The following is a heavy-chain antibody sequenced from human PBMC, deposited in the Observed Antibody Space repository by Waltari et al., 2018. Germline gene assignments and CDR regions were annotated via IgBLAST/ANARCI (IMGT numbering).Heavy chain of an antibody. CDR3: ARGFVLVWFRELLHQGTLDY. V-gene: IGHV3-30*03. CDR1: GFIFSSYG. Sequence: QVQLVESGGGVVQPGRSLRLSCATSGFIFSSYGMHWVRQAPGKGLEWVAVISHDGSEKYYADSVKGRFTISRDNSKNTLYLQMNSLSAEDTAVYYCARGFVLVWFRELLHQGTLDYWGQGTLVTVSS. J-gene: IGHJ4*02. CDR2: ISHDGSEK. D-gene: IGHD3-10*01.